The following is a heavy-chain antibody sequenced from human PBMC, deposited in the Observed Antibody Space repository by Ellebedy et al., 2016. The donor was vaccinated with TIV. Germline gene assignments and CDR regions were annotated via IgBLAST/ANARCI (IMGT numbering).Heavy chain of an antibody. CDR1: GGSISSSGYY. CDR3: AIGRSFEAFDI. Sequence: SETLSLTCSVSGGSISSSGYYWDWIRQPPGKGLEWIGSIYYSGSTHYNPSLKSRVTISIDTSRNQFSLKLSSVTAADTAVYYCAIGRSFEAFDIWGQGTMVTVSS. CDR2: IYYSGST. V-gene: IGHV4-39*07. J-gene: IGHJ3*02.